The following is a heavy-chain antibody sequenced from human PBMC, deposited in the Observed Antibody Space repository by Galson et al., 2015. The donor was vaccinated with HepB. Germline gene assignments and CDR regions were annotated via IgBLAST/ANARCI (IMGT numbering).Heavy chain of an antibody. Sequence: LSLTCTVSGGSITNKNYYWGWIRQPPGKGLEWIGSVYYSGSTYYNPSLKSRATIFVDTSKNQFSLKLSSVTAADTAVYYCARQYTYYYDSSGYYLTEMDVWGQGTTVTVSS. D-gene: IGHD3-22*01. V-gene: IGHV4-39*01. J-gene: IGHJ6*02. CDR1: GGSITNKNYY. CDR3: ARQYTYYYDSSGYYLTEMDV. CDR2: VYYSGST.